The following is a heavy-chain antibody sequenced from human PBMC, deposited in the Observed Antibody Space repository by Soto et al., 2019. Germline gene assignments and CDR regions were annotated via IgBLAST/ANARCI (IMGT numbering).Heavy chain of an antibody. Sequence: QVQLVQSGAEVKKPGSSVKVSCKASGGTFSSYAISWVRQAPGQGLEWMGGIIPIFGTANYAQKFKGRVTITADESTSTAYMELSSLRSEDTAVYYCASVVPAAIRPEYYYYYGMDVWGQGTTVTVSS. D-gene: IGHD2-2*02. J-gene: IGHJ6*02. V-gene: IGHV1-69*01. CDR1: GGTFSSYA. CDR3: ASVVPAAIRPEYYYYYGMDV. CDR2: IIPIFGTA.